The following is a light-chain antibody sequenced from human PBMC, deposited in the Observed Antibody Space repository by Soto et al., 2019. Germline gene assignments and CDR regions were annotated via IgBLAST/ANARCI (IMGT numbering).Light chain of an antibody. V-gene: IGKV2D-29*02. J-gene: IGKJ5*01. Sequence: DVVMTQTPLSLSVAPGQPASISCKSSQSLLHITGETFLFWYLQKPGQSPQLLIYEVSTRVSGVPXRFSGSGSGTDFTLEISXVXXXDVGIYYCMQSTQXXPTFGQGTRLGIE. CDR2: EVS. CDR1: QSLLHITGETF. CDR3: MQSTQXXPT.